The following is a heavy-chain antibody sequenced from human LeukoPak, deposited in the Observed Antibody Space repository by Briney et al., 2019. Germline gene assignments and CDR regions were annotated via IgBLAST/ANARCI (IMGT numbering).Heavy chain of an antibody. D-gene: IGHD2-2*02. J-gene: IGHJ6*02. Sequence: GGSLRLSCAASGFTFSTYAVSWVRQAPGKGLEWVSAISGSGGSTYYADSVKGRFTISRDNSKNTLYLQMNSLRAEDTAVYYCARDGCSSTSCYTSYYYYGMDVWGQGTTVTVSS. V-gene: IGHV3-23*01. CDR3: ARDGCSSTSCYTSYYYYGMDV. CDR1: GFTFSTYA. CDR2: ISGSGGST.